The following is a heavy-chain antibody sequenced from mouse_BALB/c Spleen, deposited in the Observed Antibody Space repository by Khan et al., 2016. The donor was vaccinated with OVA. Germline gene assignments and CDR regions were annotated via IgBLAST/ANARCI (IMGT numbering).Heavy chain of an antibody. V-gene: IGHV9-4*02. CDR3: AWGWAAYYRSDGDAIEY. J-gene: IGHJ4*01. D-gene: IGHD2-12*01. Sequence: QIQLVQSGPELKKPGETVRISCKASGYTFTTAGIQWVQQMPGKGLKWIGWINTHSGVPKYAEDFKGRFAFSLDISVNTAYLQITNLKNEDTAADVCAWGWAAYYRSDGDAIEYWGQGTSVTVSS. CDR1: GYTFTTAG. CDR2: INTHSGVP.